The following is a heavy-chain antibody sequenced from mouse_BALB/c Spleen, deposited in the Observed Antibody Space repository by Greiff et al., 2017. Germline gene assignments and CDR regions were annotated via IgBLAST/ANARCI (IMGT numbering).Heavy chain of an antibody. CDR2: IWSGGST. CDR3: ARSLLRSFYAMDY. V-gene: IGHV2-2*02. J-gene: IGHJ4*01. CDR1: GFSLTSYG. D-gene: IGHD1-2*01. Sequence: VHLVESGPGLVQPSQSLSITCTVSGFSLTSYGVHWVRQSPGKGLEWLGVIWSGGSTDYNAAFISRLSISKDNSKSQVFFKMNSLQANDTAIYYCARSLLRSFYAMDYWGQGTSVTVSS.